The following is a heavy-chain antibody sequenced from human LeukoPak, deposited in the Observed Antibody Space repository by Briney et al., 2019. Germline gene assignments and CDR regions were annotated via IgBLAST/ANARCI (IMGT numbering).Heavy chain of an antibody. CDR2: MNPNSGNT. Sequence: ASVKVSYKASGYTFTSYDINWVRQATGQGLEWMGWMNPNSGNTGYAQKFQGRVTMTRNTSISTAYMELSSLRSEDTAVYYCARGKGRGDCSSTSCSFDYWGQGTLVTVSS. CDR3: ARGKGRGDCSSTSCSFDY. D-gene: IGHD2-2*01. J-gene: IGHJ4*02. V-gene: IGHV1-8*01. CDR1: GYTFTSYD.